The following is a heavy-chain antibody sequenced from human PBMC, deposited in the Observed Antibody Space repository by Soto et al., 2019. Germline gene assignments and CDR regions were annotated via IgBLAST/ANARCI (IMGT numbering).Heavy chain of an antibody. J-gene: IGHJ4*02. CDR3: ARTYVIWDIVLVDDY. V-gene: IGHV4-61*01. D-gene: IGHD2-8*02. CDR2: IYYSGST. CDR1: GGSVSSGSYY. Sequence: PSVTLSLTCTFSGGSVSSGSYYWSWIRQPPGKGLEWIGYIYYSGSTNYNPSLKSRVTISVDTSKNQFSLKLSSVTAADTAVYYCARTYVIWDIVLVDDYWGQGTLVTVSS.